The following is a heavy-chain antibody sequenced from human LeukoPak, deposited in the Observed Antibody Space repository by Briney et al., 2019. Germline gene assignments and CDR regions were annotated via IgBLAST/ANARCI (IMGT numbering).Heavy chain of an antibody. D-gene: IGHD3-16*01. J-gene: IGHJ6*03. CDR1: GFTFTTYA. Sequence: GGSLRLSCAASGFTFTTYAMSWVRQAPGKGLEWVSAISGTGGSTYYADSVKGRFTISRDNSKNTLYLQMNSLRAEDTAVYYCAKGFGDYYYYYMDVWGKGTTVTVSS. CDR2: ISGTGGST. V-gene: IGHV3-23*01. CDR3: AKGFGDYYYYYMDV.